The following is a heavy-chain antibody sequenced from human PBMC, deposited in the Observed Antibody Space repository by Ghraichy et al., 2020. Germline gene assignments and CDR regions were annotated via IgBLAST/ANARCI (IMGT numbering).Heavy chain of an antibody. J-gene: IGHJ6*02. CDR3: AKDSNYYDSSGYQGYYYYGMDV. CDR2: IRYDGSNK. CDR1: GFTFSSYG. D-gene: IGHD3-22*01. Sequence: GGSLRLSCAASGFTFSSYGMHWVRQAPGKGLEWVAFIRYDGSNKYYADSVKGRFTISRDNSKNTLYLQMNSLRAEDTAVYYCAKDSNYYDSSGYQGYYYYGMDVWGQGTTVTVSS. V-gene: IGHV3-30*02.